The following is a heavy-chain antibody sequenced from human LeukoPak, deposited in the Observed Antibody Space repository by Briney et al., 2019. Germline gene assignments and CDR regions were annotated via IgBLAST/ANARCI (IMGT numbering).Heavy chain of an antibody. D-gene: IGHD3-16*02. Sequence: GGSLRLSCAASGLTFTFSTSGIHWVRQAPGKGLEWVAFIQYDGSEKYYADSVKGRCTTSRDNSKNTVYLQMNSLTGEDTAICYCAGEGGTIEIGEFDYWGQGTLVTVSS. J-gene: IGHJ4*02. CDR1: GLTFTFSTSG. V-gene: IGHV3-30*02. CDR3: AGEGGTIEIGEFDY. CDR2: IQYDGSEK.